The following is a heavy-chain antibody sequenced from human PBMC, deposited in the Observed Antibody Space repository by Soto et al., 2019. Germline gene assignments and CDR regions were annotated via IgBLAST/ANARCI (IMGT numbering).Heavy chain of an antibody. CDR1: GYTFTSYY. CDR2: INPSGGST. D-gene: IGHD2-2*01. Sequence: QVQLVQSGAEVKKPGASVKVSCKASGYTFTSYYMHWVRQAPGQGLEWMGIINPSGGSTSYAQKFQGRVTMTRDTSTSTVYMELSSLRSEDTAVYYCARDHCSSTSCPPVCPDYWGQGTLVTVSS. CDR3: ARDHCSSTSCPPVCPDY. V-gene: IGHV1-46*01. J-gene: IGHJ4*02.